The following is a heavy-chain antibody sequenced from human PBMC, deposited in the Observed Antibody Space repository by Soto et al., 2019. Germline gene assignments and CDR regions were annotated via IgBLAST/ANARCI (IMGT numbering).Heavy chain of an antibody. CDR3: AKGAYYDFWSGPYYFDY. CDR1: GVTFSSYA. Sequence: EVQLLESGGGLVQPGGSLRLSCAAYGVTFSSYAMSWVRQAPGKGLEWVSAISGSGGSTYYADSVKGRFTISRDNSKNTLYLQMNSLRADDTDVYYCAKGAYYDFWSGPYYFDYWGQGTLVTVSS. V-gene: IGHV3-23*01. J-gene: IGHJ4*02. D-gene: IGHD3-3*01. CDR2: ISGSGGST.